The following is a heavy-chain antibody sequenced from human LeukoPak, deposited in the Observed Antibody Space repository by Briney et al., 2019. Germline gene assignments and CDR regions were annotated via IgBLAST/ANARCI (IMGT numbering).Heavy chain of an antibody. Sequence: GGSLRLSCAASGFSFSRYDIHWVRQAPGKGLEGVAFIRYDGSNKNYADSVKGRFTISRDNFMSTVYLQMNSLRAEDTAVYYCAKDRQTITIFGVVNTPRANFDYWGQGTLVTVSS. V-gene: IGHV3-30*02. CDR1: GFSFSRYD. J-gene: IGHJ4*02. D-gene: IGHD3-3*01. CDR2: IRYDGSNK. CDR3: AKDRQTITIFGVVNTPRANFDY.